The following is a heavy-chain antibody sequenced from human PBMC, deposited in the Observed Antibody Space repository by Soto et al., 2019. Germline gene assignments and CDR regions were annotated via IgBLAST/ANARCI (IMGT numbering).Heavy chain of an antibody. D-gene: IGHD6-13*01. CDR1: GFTFSFYS. CDR3: ARVPIAADEHFDY. J-gene: IGHJ4*02. V-gene: IGHV3-48*01. CDR2: ISSTSSTI. Sequence: EVQLVESGGGLVQPGGSLRLSCAASGFTFSFYSMNWVRQAPGKGLEWVSYISSTSSTIYYADSAKDRFTISRDNAKTSLYLQMNSLRAEDTAVYYCARVPIAADEHFDYWGQGTLVTVSS.